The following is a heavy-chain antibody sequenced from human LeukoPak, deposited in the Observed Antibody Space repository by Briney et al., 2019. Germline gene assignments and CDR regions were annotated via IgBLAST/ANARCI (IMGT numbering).Heavy chain of an antibody. CDR1: GFTFSNYG. CDR3: ARGPYSDATHCFDY. V-gene: IGHV3-33*01. Sequence: GGSLRLSCVVSGFTFSNYGMHWVRQAPGKGLEWVAVIWYDGSNKHYADSVKGRFTISRDNSKNTLYLQMGSLRVEDMAVYYCARGPYSDATHCFDYWGQGTLVTVSS. J-gene: IGHJ4*02. D-gene: IGHD1-26*01. CDR2: IWYDGSNK.